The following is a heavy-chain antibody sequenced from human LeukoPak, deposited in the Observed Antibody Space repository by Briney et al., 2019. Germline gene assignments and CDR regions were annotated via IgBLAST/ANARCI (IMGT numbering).Heavy chain of an antibody. J-gene: IGHJ4*02. CDR2: VFPHDSDT. CDR1: GYSFATYW. CDR3: TSFNRDGYKNFDL. Sequence: GESLKISCQGFGYSFATYWLGWGRQMPGKGLELMGMVFPHDSDTRYSPSFQGQVTISADKSISTAYLQWTSLKASDTAMYFCTSFNRDGYKNFDLWGQGTLVTVSS. D-gene: IGHD5-24*01. V-gene: IGHV5-51*01.